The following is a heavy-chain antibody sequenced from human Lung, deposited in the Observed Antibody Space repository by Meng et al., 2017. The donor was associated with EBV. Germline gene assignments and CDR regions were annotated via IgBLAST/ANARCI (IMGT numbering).Heavy chain of an antibody. CDR2: IYYSGIT. D-gene: IGHD4-11*01. J-gene: IGHJ4*02. CDR3: AATVNDGYFDY. Sequence: GQPPHTRPGLLYPLQPLXPACTDSDASISIGGYYWSWIRQHPGKGLEWIGYIYYSGITYYNPSLKSRVTISVDTSKNQCSLKLSSVTAADTAGYYCAATVNDGYFDYWGQGTLVTVSS. CDR1: DASISIGGYY. V-gene: IGHV4-31*03.